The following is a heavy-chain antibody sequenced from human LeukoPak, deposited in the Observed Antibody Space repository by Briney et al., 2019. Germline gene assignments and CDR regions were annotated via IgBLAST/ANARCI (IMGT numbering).Heavy chain of an antibody. CDR2: ISGSGGST. CDR3: AKFGGGYGSGSYGEYYYYYYGMDV. Sequence: GGSLRLSCAASGFTFSSYAMSWVRQAPGKGLEWVSAISGSGGSTYYADSVKGRFTISRDNSKNTLYLQMNSLRAEDTAVYYCAKFGGGYGSGSYGEYYYYYYGMDVWGKGTTVTVSS. D-gene: IGHD3-10*01. J-gene: IGHJ6*04. V-gene: IGHV3-23*01. CDR1: GFTFSSYA.